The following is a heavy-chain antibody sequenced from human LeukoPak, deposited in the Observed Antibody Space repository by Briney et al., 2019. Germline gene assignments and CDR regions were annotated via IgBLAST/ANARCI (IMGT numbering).Heavy chain of an antibody. D-gene: IGHD6-13*01. CDR1: GGSISSYY. J-gene: IGHJ4*02. V-gene: IGHV4-59*08. CDR3: ARHFAIGSSWPYYFDY. Sequence: PSETLSLTCTVSGGSISSYYWGWIRQLPGKGLEWIGYIYYSGSTNYNPSLKSRVTISVDTSKNQFSLKLSSVTAADTAVYYCARHFAIGSSWPYYFDYWGQGTLVTVSS. CDR2: IYYSGST.